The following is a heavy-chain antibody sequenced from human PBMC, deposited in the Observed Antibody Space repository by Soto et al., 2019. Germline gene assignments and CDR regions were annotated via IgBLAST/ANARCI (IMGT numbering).Heavy chain of an antibody. J-gene: IGHJ6*02. CDR1: GGTFSSYA. CDR3: ARDRRNGRFLEWLHYGMDV. CDR2: IIPIFGTA. Sequence: GASVKVSCKASGGTFSSYAISWVRQAPGQGLEWMGGIIPIFGTANYAQKLQGRVTITADESTSTAYMELSSLRSEDTAVYYCARDRRNGRFLEWLHYGMDVWGQGTTVTVSS. V-gene: IGHV1-69*13. D-gene: IGHD3-3*01.